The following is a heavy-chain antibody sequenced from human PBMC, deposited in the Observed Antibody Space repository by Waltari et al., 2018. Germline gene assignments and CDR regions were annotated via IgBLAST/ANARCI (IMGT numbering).Heavy chain of an antibody. CDR2: CVPEDGET. J-gene: IGHJ6*02. D-gene: IGHD2-15*01. V-gene: IGHV1-24*01. CDR1: GYTLTELS. CDR3: ATGEVAATPPSYGMDV. Sequence: QVQLVQSGAEVKKPGASVKVSCKVSGYTLTELSMHWVRQAPGKGLEWMGGCVPEDGETIYAQKFQGRVTMTEDTSTDTAYMELSSLRSEDTAVYYCATGEVAATPPSYGMDVWGQGTTVTVSS.